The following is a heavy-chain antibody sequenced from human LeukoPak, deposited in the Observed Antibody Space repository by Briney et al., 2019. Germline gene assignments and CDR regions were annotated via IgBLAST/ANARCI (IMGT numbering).Heavy chain of an antibody. CDR1: GYTFTGYY. CDR3: ARGRGEGYTYGRYYFDY. V-gene: IGHV1-2*02. CDR2: INPNSGGT. Sequence: ASVKVSCKASGYTFTGYYMHWLRQAPGQGLKWMGWINPNSGGTDYAQKFQGRVTMTRDTSITTAYMELSRLRSDDTAVYYCARGRGEGYTYGRYYFDYWGQGTLVTVSS. J-gene: IGHJ4*02. D-gene: IGHD5-18*01.